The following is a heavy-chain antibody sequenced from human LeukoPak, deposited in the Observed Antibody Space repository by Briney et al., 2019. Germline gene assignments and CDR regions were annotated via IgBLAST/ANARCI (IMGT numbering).Heavy chain of an antibody. CDR3: ARERYYYDSSDVWFDP. Sequence: SRTLSLTCAISGDSVSSNSAAWNWIRQSPSRGLEWLGSTYYRSKWYNDYAVSVKSRITINPDTSKNQFSLQLNSVTPEDTAVYYCARERYYYDSSDVWFDPWGQGTLVTVSS. J-gene: IGHJ5*02. CDR2: TYYRSKWYN. D-gene: IGHD3-22*01. V-gene: IGHV6-1*01. CDR1: GDSVSSNSAA.